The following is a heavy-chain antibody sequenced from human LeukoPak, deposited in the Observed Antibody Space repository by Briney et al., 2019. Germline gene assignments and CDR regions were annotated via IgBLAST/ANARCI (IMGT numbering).Heavy chain of an antibody. CDR2: ISYDGSNK. D-gene: IGHD3-10*01. J-gene: IGHJ4*02. V-gene: IGHV3-30*03. CDR1: GFTFSSYG. CDR3: ARDAHYRI. Sequence: GGSLRLSCAASGFTFSSYGMHWVRQAPGKGLEWVAVISYDGSNKYYADSVKGRFTMSRDTSKNTVYLQVNSLRVEDTAVFYCARDAHYRIWGQGTLVTVSS.